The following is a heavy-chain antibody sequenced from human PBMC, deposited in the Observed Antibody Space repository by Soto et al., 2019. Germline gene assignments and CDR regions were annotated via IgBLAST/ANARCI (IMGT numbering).Heavy chain of an antibody. CDR1: GGSISSGGYY. Sequence: PSETLSLTCTVSGGSISSGGYYWSWIRQHPGKGLEWIGYIYYSGSTYYNPSLKSRVTISVDTSKNQFSLKLSSVTAADTAVYYCARTYYYGSGSYYLAYYYYGMDVWGQGTTVTVSS. J-gene: IGHJ6*02. CDR3: ARTYYYGSGSYYLAYYYYGMDV. V-gene: IGHV4-31*03. D-gene: IGHD3-10*01. CDR2: IYYSGST.